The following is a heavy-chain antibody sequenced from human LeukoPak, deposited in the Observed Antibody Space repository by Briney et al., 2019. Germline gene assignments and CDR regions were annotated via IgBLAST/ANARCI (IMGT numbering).Heavy chain of an antibody. CDR3: AREVPIPARPRRWFDT. Sequence: ASVKLSCKASGYTFTSYDINWVRQATGQGLEWMGWINPNRGNTRYAHNFQGRFTMTRNTSISTAYMQLSSLRSEDTTVYYCAREVPIPARPRRWFDTWGQGTLVTVSS. D-gene: IGHD6-6*01. J-gene: IGHJ5*02. V-gene: IGHV1-8*01. CDR2: INPNRGNT. CDR1: GYTFTSYD.